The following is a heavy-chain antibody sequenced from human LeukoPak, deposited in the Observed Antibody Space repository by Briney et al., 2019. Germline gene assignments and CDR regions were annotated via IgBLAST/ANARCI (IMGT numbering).Heavy chain of an antibody. D-gene: IGHD2-2*02. CDR1: GGSISSYY. Sequence: SETLFLTCTVSGGSISSYYWSWIRQPPGKGLEWIGYIYTSGSTNYNPSLKSRVTISVDTSKNQFSLKLSSVTAADTAVYYCASIPRAGGPGYWGQGTLVTVSS. J-gene: IGHJ4*02. CDR3: ASIPRAGGPGY. CDR2: IYTSGST. V-gene: IGHV4-4*09.